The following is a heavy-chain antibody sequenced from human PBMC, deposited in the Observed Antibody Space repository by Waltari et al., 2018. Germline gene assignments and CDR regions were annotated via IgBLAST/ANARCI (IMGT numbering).Heavy chain of an antibody. D-gene: IGHD1-26*01. CDR1: GGSFSGYY. Sequence: QVQLQQWGPGLLKPSEPLSLTCAVYGGSFSGYYWSWIRQPPGKGLEWIGEINHSGSTNYNPSLKSRVTISVDTSKNQFSLKLSSVTAADTAVYYCARAWISLILGATSAFDIWGQGTMVTVS. V-gene: IGHV4-34*01. J-gene: IGHJ3*02. CDR3: ARAWISLILGATSAFDI. CDR2: INHSGST.